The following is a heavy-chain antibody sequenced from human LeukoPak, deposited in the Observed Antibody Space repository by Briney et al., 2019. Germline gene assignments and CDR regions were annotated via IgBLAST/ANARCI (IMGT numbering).Heavy chain of an antibody. CDR3: ATVHYYGSGSYYKNYYYMDV. D-gene: IGHD3-10*01. CDR2: FDPEDGET. V-gene: IGHV1-24*01. CDR1: GYTFTGYY. Sequence: ASVKVSCKASGYTFTGYYMHWVRQAPGKGLEWMGGFDPEDGETIYAQKFQGRVTMTEDTSTDTAYMELSSLRSEDTAVYYCATVHYYGSGSYYKNYYYMDVWGKGTTVTVSS. J-gene: IGHJ6*03.